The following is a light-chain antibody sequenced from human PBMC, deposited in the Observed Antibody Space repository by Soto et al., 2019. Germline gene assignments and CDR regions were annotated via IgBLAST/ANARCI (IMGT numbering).Light chain of an antibody. Sequence: QSVLTQPPSASETPGQRITISCSGSSSNIGSNPINWYQHLPGTAPKLLIYSTNQRPSGVPDRFSGSKSGTSASLAISGLQSEDGADYYCAAWDDSLNGWVFGGGTKLTV. V-gene: IGLV1-44*01. CDR2: STN. CDR1: SSNIGSNP. CDR3: AAWDDSLNGWV. J-gene: IGLJ3*02.